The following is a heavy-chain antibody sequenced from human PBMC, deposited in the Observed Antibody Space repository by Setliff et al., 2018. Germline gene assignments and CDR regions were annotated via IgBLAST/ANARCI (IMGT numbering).Heavy chain of an antibody. D-gene: IGHD1-1*01. CDR2: ISRGATTT. Sequence: GESLRLSCAASGFIFSDYYMSWIRQTPGKGLEWVAYISRGATTTYHTDSVKGRFTISRDDGKNSLYLQMNSLRAEDTAVYYCSTKGVPGTGGQGTRVTVSS. CDR3: STKGVPGT. V-gene: IGHV3-11*01. J-gene: IGHJ4*02. CDR1: GFIFSDYY.